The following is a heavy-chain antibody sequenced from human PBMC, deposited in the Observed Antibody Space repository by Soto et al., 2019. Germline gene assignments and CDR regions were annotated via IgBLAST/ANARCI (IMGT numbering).Heavy chain of an antibody. V-gene: IGHV4-59*11. CDR2: IFYSGGT. J-gene: IGHJ5*02. Sequence: LCGGSMSGHYWGWIRQPPGKAPEWIGQIFYSGGTNYNPSLEGRVTMSVDTSKNQFSLKLSSMTAADTAIYYCARAGGNFDPWGQGTLVTVSS. CDR3: ARAGGNFDP. CDR1: GGSMSGHY.